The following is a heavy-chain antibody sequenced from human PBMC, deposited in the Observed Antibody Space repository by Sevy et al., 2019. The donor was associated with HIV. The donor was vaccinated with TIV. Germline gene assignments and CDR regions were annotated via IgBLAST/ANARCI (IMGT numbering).Heavy chain of an antibody. CDR1: GGSINSNNW. CDR3: ARRLWFGELGGGYFDY. J-gene: IGHJ4*02. CDR2: IYHSGSI. V-gene: IGHV4-4*02. D-gene: IGHD3-10*01. Sequence: SETLSLTCAVSGGSINSNNWWSWVRQPPGKGLEWIGEIYHSGSINYNPSLKSRVTISVDKSKKQFSLKVNSVTTADAAVYYWARRLWFGELGGGYFDYWGQGTLVTVSS.